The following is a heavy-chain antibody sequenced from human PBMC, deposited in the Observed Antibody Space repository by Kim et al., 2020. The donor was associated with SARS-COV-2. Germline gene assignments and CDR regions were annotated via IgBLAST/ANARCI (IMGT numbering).Heavy chain of an antibody. J-gene: IGHJ5*02. Sequence: LKSRVTISVDTSKNQFSLKLSSVTAADTAVYYCARAWGRITIFGRGWFDPWGQGTLVTVSS. V-gene: IGHV4-34*01. CDR3: ARAWGRITIFGRGWFDP. D-gene: IGHD3-3*01.